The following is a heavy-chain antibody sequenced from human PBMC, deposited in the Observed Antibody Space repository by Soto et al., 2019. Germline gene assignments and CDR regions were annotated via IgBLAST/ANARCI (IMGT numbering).Heavy chain of an antibody. J-gene: IGHJ6*02. CDR2: INPSVGST. CDR3: ARARDMDV. Sequence: ASVKVSCKASGYSFTTYNLHWVRQAPGQGLEWMGIINPSVGSTTYAQSFQDRVTMTRDTATSTVYIELSSLKSEDTAVYYCARARDMDVWGQGTTVTVPS. CDR1: GYSFTTYN. V-gene: IGHV1-46*01.